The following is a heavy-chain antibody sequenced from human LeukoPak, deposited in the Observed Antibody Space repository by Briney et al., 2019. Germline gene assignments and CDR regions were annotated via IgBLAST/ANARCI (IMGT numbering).Heavy chain of an antibody. CDR1: GGSIGSDY. Sequence: PSETLSLTCTVSGGSIGSDYWTWIRQLPGKGLEYIGYIYYTEGTNYNPSLKSRVTISVDTSKNQFSLKLSSVTAADTAVYFCAKYGNSGWVIDNWGQGTLVTVSS. D-gene: IGHD6-19*01. J-gene: IGHJ4*02. CDR2: IYYTEGT. V-gene: IGHV4-59*08. CDR3: AKYGNSGWVIDN.